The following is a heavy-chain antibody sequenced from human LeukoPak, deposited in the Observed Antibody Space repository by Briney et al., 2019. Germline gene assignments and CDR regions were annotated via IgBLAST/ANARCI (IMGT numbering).Heavy chain of an antibody. CDR1: GFTFDDYA. V-gene: IGHV3-9*01. CDR2: ISWNSGSI. CDR3: AKDIGIVGATGAFDI. D-gene: IGHD1-26*01. Sequence: GGSLRLSCAASGFTFDDYAMHWVRQAPGRGLEWVSGISWNSGSIGYADSVKGRFTISRDNAKNSLYLQMNSLRAEDTALYYCAKDIGIVGATGAFDIWGQGTMVTVPS. J-gene: IGHJ3*02.